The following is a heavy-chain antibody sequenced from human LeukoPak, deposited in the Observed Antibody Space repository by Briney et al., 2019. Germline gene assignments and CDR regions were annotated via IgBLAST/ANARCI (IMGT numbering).Heavy chain of an antibody. Sequence: ASVKVSCKASGYTFTSYAIHWVRQAPGQRLEWMGWISAGNGNTKYSQNFQGRVTFISNTSATTAFMELSSLRSEDTAVYFCARDPRYCSSTSCLGRFDYWGQGTLVTVSS. D-gene: IGHD2-2*01. CDR3: ARDPRYCSSTSCLGRFDY. CDR2: ISAGNGNT. V-gene: IGHV1-3*01. J-gene: IGHJ4*02. CDR1: GYTFTSYA.